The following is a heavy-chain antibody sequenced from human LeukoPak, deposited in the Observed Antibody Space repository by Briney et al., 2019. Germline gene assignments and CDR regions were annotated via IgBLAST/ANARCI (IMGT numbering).Heavy chain of an antibody. CDR1: GYTFTSYD. D-gene: IGHD6-13*01. V-gene: IGHV1-8*01. Sequence: ASVKVSCKASGYTFTSYDINLVRQATGQGLEWMGWMNPNSGNTGYAQKFQGRVTMTRNTSISTAYMELSSLRSEDTAVYYCARIRRYSSSWYRLYYYYGMDVWGQGTTVTVSS. J-gene: IGHJ6*02. CDR2: MNPNSGNT. CDR3: ARIRRYSSSWYRLYYYYGMDV.